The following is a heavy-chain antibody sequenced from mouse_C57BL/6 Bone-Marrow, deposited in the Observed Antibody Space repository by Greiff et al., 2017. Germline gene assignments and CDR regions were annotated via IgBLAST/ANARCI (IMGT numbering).Heavy chain of an antibody. J-gene: IGHJ3*01. Sequence: VQLQQSGAELARPGASVKLSCKASGYTFTSYGISWVKQRTGQGLEWIGEIYPRSGNTYYNEKFKGKATLTADKSSSTAYMELRSLTCEDSAVYVCANTPWFAYWGQGTPVTVSA. V-gene: IGHV1-81*01. CDR3: ANTPWFAY. CDR2: IYPRSGNT. CDR1: GYTFTSYG. D-gene: IGHD5-1-1*01.